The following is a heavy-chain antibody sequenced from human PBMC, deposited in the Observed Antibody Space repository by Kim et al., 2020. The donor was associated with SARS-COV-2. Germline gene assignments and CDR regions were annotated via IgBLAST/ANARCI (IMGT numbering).Heavy chain of an antibody. D-gene: IGHD4-4*01. CDR1: GGSISSGGYY. CDR3: ARMTTTVTTYYYYYMDV. V-gene: IGHV4-31*03. Sequence: SETLSLTCTVSGGSISSGGYYWSWIRQHPGKGLEWIGYIYYSGSTYYNPSLKSRVTISVDTSKNQFSLKLSSVTAADTAVYYCARMTTTVTTYYYYYMDVWGKGTTVTVSS. J-gene: IGHJ6*03. CDR2: IYYSGST.